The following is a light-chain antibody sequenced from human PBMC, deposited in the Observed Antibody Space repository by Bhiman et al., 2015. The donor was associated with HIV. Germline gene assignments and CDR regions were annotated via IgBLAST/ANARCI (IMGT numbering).Light chain of an antibody. CDR1: RSNIGARYD. CDR2: GNN. CDR3: QSYDSSLSAPVV. V-gene: IGLV1-40*01. Sequence: QSVLTQPPSVSGAPGQRITISCTGSRSNIGARYDVHWYQHLPGGAPKLLIYGNNNRPSGVPDRFSGSKSGTSASLAITGLQAEDEADYYCQSYDSSLSAPVVFGGGTKLTVL. J-gene: IGLJ2*01.